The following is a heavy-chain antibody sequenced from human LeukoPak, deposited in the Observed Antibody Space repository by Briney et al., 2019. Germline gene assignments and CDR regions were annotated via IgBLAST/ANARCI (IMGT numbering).Heavy chain of an antibody. Sequence: GGSLRLSCAASGFTFSSAWMSWVRQAPGKVLECIGRIKSKVDGETREYAAPVKGRFTVSRDDSMNTLYLQMNSLKTEDTAVYYCVADIPPPRGYDYPFDYWGQGILVTVSS. CDR3: VADIPPPRGYDYPFDY. CDR1: GFTFSSAW. D-gene: IGHD5-12*01. J-gene: IGHJ4*02. V-gene: IGHV3-15*01. CDR2: IKSKVDGETR.